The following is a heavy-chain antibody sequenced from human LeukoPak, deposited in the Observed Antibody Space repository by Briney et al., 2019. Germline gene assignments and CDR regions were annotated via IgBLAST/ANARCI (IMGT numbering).Heavy chain of an antibody. CDR2: ISYDGSNK. J-gene: IGHJ4*02. D-gene: IGHD5-18*01. CDR3: AKDQRGGYSDY. CDR1: GFTFSSYA. V-gene: IGHV3-30-3*01. Sequence: GRSLRLSCAASGFTFSSYAMHWVRQAPGKGLEWVAVISYDGSNKYYADSVKGRFTISRDNSKNTLYLQMNSLRAEDTAVYYCAKDQRGGYSDYWGQGTLVTVSS.